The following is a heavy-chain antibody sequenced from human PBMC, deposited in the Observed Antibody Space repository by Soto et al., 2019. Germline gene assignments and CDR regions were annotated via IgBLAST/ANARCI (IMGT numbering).Heavy chain of an antibody. CDR1: GFTFSSYA. D-gene: IGHD5-12*01. CDR2: ISYDGSNK. V-gene: IGHV3-30-3*01. CDR3: ARVLWAGGYDYPDYYYYHGMDV. J-gene: IGHJ6*02. Sequence: QVQLVESGGGVVQPGRSLRLSCAASGFTFSSYAMHWVRQAPGKGLEWVAVISYDGSNKYYADSVKGRFTISRDNSKNTLYLQMNSLRAEDTAVYYCARVLWAGGYDYPDYYYYHGMDVWGQGTTVTVSS.